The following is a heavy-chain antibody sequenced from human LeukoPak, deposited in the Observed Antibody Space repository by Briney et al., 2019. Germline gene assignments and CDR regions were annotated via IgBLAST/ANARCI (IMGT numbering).Heavy chain of an antibody. J-gene: IGHJ6*02. CDR3: ARVNDFWSGYYYYYGMDV. D-gene: IGHD3-3*01. V-gene: IGHV3-53*04. Sequence: GGSLRLSCAASGFTVGSNYMSWVRQAPGKGLEWVSVIYSGGSTYYADSVKGRFTISRHNSKNTLYLQMNSLRAEDTAVYYCARVNDFWSGYYYYYGMDVWGQGTTVTVSS. CDR2: IYSGGST. CDR1: GFTVGSNY.